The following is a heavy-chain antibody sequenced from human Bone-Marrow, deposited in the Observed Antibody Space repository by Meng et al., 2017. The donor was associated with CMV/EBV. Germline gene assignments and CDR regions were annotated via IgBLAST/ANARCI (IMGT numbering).Heavy chain of an antibody. CDR2: INPNSGGT. D-gene: IGHD2-2*01. V-gene: IGHV1-2*02. J-gene: IGHJ4*02. CDR1: GYTFTGYY. CDR3: ARLGYCSSTSCHLFNGGGD. Sequence: ASVKVSCKASGYTFTGYYMHWVRQAPGQGLEWMGWINPNSGGTNYAQKFQGRVTITTDESTSTAYMELSSLRSEDTAVYYCARLGYCSSTSCHLFNGGGDWGQGTLVTVSS.